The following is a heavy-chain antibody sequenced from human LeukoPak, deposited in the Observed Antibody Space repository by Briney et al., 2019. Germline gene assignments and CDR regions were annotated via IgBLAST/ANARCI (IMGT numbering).Heavy chain of an antibody. V-gene: IGHV4-39*01. D-gene: IGHD3-22*01. CDR1: GGSIMSSSYY. CDR2: IHYGGNT. J-gene: IGHJ4*02. Sequence: PSETLSLTCLVSGGSIMSSSYYWAWIRQPPGEGLEWIGSIHYGGNTRYNPSLKSRVTTSIDTSKNQFSQNVNSLTAADTAVYHCARAFTYYYDSSGQRFDYWGQGTLLTVSS. CDR3: ARAFTYYYDSSGQRFDY.